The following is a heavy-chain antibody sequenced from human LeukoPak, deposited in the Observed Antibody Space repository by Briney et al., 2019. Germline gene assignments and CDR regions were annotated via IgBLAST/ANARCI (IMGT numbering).Heavy chain of an antibody. CDR2: ISSRSSYI. Sequence: FTFXSXRXXWXGXXPGKXXXWVSSISSRSSYIYYADSVKGGLNIYRDNEKNSLYLQMNSLRAEDTAVYYCARRYSSGWYDYWGQGTLVTVSS. V-gene: IGHV3-21*01. CDR3: ARRYSSGWYDY. D-gene: IGHD6-19*01. J-gene: IGHJ4*02. CDR1: FTFXSXR.